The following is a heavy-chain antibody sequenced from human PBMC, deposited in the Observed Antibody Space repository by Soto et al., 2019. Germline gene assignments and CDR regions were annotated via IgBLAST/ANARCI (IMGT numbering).Heavy chain of an antibody. J-gene: IGHJ4*02. CDR2: IYPGASDI. CDR1: GYTFIYFW. CDR3: ALQGTSRGSDYAACDF. D-gene: IGHD3-10*01. V-gene: IGHV5-51*01. Sequence: PGESLKISCQASGYTFIYFWVAWVRQVPGKGLEWMGVIYPGASDIRYSPSFEGHVTISADKSTNTAYLQWSSLEAADTALYYCALQGTSRGSDYAACDFWDPGTLVTVSS.